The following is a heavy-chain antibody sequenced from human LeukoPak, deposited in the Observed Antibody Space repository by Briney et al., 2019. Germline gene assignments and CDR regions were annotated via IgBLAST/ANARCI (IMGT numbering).Heavy chain of an antibody. D-gene: IGHD3-9*01. CDR1: GFTFSSYW. Sequence: GGSLRLSCAASGFTFSSYWMHWVRQAPGKGLVWVSRINSDGSSTSYADSVKGRFTISRDNAKNTLYLQMNSLRAEDTAVYYCARVAVLRYFEPVGMDVWGKGTTVTVSS. CDR3: ARVAVLRYFEPVGMDV. CDR2: INSDGSST. V-gene: IGHV3-74*01. J-gene: IGHJ6*04.